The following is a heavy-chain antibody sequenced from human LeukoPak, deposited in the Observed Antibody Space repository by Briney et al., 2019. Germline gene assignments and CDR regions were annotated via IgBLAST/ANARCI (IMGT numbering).Heavy chain of an antibody. D-gene: IGHD2-2*01. J-gene: IGHJ5*02. CDR3: ARGRTVVPATTNWFDP. CDR2: IYHGDSDT. Sequence: GGSPKTFCKSSGYRLQNHWNGLVRPMPGEGLGLGGIIYHGDSDTRYSPSFQGQVTISADKSMSTDYLQWSSLKASDTAIYYCARGRTVVPATTNWFDPWGQGTLVTVSS. V-gene: IGHV5-51*01. CDR1: GYRLQNHW.